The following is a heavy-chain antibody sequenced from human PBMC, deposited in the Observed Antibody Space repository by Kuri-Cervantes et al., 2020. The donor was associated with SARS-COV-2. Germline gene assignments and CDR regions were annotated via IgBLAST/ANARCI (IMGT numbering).Heavy chain of an antibody. Sequence: ASVKVSCKASGYTFTGYYMHWVRQAPRQGLEWMGWINPNSGGTNYAQKFQGWVTMTRDTSISTVYMELSRLRSDDTAVYYCARSTPFWRLVVISQGGAFDIWGQGTMVTVSS. CDR1: GYTFTGYY. V-gene: IGHV1-2*04. CDR3: ARSTPFWRLVVISQGGAFDI. CDR2: INPNSGGT. J-gene: IGHJ3*02. D-gene: IGHD3-22*01.